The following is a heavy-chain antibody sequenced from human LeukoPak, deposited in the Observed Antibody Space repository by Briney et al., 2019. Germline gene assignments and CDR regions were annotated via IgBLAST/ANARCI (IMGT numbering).Heavy chain of an antibody. CDR1: GSTFSSYA. CDR3: AARPPVATLAPFDY. Sequence: GGSLRLSCAASGSTFSSYAMSWVRQAPGKGLEWVSSISGTGDSTFYADSVKGRFTISRDSSKNTLYLQMNSLRAEDTAVYYCAARPPVATLAPFDYWGQGTLVTVSS. V-gene: IGHV3-23*01. D-gene: IGHD2-15*01. J-gene: IGHJ4*02. CDR2: ISGTGDST.